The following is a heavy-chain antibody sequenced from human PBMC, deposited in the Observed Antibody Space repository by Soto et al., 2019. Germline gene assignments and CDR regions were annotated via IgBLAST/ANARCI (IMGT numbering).Heavy chain of an antibody. CDR3: ARKRYGDY. Sequence: QVHLVQSGAEVKKPGASVKVSCKASGYTFTSYGITWVRQAPGQGLEWMGWISAHNGNTDYAQKLQGRVIVTRDTPTSTAYMELRSLMTHETAKYNYARKRYGDYWGQGALITVSS. V-gene: IGHV1-18*01. CDR1: GYTFTSYG. D-gene: IGHD1-1*01. CDR2: ISAHNGNT. J-gene: IGHJ4*02.